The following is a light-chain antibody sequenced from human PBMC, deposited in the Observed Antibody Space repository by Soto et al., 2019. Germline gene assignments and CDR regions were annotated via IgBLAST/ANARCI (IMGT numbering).Light chain of an antibody. CDR2: DAS. V-gene: IGKV1-5*01. Sequence: DIQMTQSPSTLSASVGDRVTITCRASQSISSWLAWYQQKPGKAPKLLIYDASSLESGVPARFSGSGSGTEFTLTISTLQHDDFTTYYCQQYNSYSRTFGLGTKVDIE. J-gene: IGKJ1*01. CDR1: QSISSW. CDR3: QQYNSYSRT.